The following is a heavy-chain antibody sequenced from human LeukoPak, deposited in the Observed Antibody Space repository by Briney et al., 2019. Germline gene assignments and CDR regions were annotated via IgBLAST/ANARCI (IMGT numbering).Heavy chain of an antibody. CDR1: GFIFSDYW. CDR2: INNDGSTT. V-gene: IGHV3-74*01. CDR3: ARRSVRELDY. Sequence: PGGSLRLSCAGSGFIFSDYWMNWVRQAPGKGLVSVSLINNDGSTTTYADSVKGRFTISRDNAKNTLYLQMNSLRAEDTAVYYCARRSVRELDYWGQGTLVTVSS. D-gene: IGHD5-24*01. J-gene: IGHJ4*02.